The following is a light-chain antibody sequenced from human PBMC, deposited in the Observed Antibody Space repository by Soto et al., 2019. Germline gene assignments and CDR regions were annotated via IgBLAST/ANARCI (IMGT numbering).Light chain of an antibody. J-gene: IGKJ5*01. CDR3: QQYNNWPPIT. CDR2: SAS. V-gene: IGKV3-15*01. Sequence: EIVMTQSPATLSVSPVGRATLSCMASQSISDTLAWYQQKPGQAPRLLIYSASRGATGFPARFSGSGSGTEFTLTISSLQSEDLAVYYCQQYNNWPPITFGQGTRLEIK. CDR1: QSISDT.